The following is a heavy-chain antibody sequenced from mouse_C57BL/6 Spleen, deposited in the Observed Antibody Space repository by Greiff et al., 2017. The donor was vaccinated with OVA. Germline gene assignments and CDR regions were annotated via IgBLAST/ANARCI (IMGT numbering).Heavy chain of an antibody. CDR2: ISDGGSYT. D-gene: IGHD2-4*01. V-gene: IGHV5-4*01. Sequence: EVKLVESGGGLVKPGGSLKLSCAASGFTFSSYAMSWVRQTPEKRLEWVATISDGGSYTSYPDNVKGRFTISRDNAKNNLYLQMSHLKSEDTAMYYCARDGDYDRFAYWGQGTLVTVSA. CDR3: ARDGDYDRFAY. CDR1: GFTFSSYA. J-gene: IGHJ3*01.